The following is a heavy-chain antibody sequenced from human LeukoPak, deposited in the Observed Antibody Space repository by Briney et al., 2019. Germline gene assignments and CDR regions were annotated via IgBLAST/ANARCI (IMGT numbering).Heavy chain of an antibody. CDR2: IYYSCT. CDR3: ARSQYSSSPYYVD. CDR1: GGSISSYY. J-gene: IGHJ4*02. D-gene: IGHD6-6*01. Sequence: SETLSLTCTVSGGSISSYYWTWIRQPPGKGLEWIGYIYYSCTKYNPSLKSQVTISQDTSRNQFSLRLSSVSAADSATYYCARSQYSSSPYYVDWGQGTLVTVSS. V-gene: IGHV4-59*01.